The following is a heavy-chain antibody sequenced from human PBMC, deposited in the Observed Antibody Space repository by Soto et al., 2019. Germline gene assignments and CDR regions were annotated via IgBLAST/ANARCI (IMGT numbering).Heavy chain of an antibody. CDR2: INPSGGST. CDR1: GYTFTSYY. Sequence: ASVKVSCKASGYTFTSYYMHWVRQAPGQGLEWMGIINPSGGSTSYAQKFQGRVTMTRDTSTSTVYMELSSLRSEDTAVYYCARDNAGYDDAFYIWGQGTLVTVS. D-gene: IGHD5-12*01. V-gene: IGHV1-46*01. J-gene: IGHJ3*02. CDR3: ARDNAGYDDAFYI.